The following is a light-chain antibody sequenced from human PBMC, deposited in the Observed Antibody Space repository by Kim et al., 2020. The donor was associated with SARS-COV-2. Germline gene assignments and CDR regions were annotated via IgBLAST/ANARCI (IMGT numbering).Light chain of an antibody. V-gene: IGKV3-15*01. J-gene: IGKJ4*01. CDR3: QQYSHGPLT. CDR1: QSVSSN. Sequence: EIVMTQSPATLSVSPGERATLPCRASQSVSSNLAWYQQKPGQAPRLLIYGASTRATGIPGRFSGSGSGTEFTLTISSLQSEDFAVYYCQQYSHGPLTFGGGTKVDIK. CDR2: GAS.